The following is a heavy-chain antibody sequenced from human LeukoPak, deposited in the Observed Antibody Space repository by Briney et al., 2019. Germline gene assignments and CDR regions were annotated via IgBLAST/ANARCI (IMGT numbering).Heavy chain of an antibody. D-gene: IGHD1-26*01. J-gene: IGHJ4*02. V-gene: IGHV3-30*18. Sequence: GGSLRLSCAASGFTFNNYGMHWVRQAPGKGLEWVAVISNDLTDKYYADSVKGRFTISSDNSKNTLYLQMNSLRPEDTAVYYCGKGLGGSFAAGNYLGQGTPVTVSS. CDR1: GFTFNNYG. CDR3: GKGLGGSFAAGNY. CDR2: ISNDLTDK.